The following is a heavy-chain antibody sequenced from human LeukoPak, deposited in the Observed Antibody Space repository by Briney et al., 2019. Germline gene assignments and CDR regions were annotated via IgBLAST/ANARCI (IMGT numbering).Heavy chain of an antibody. CDR2: ISASGRT. J-gene: IGHJ4*02. D-gene: IGHD3-22*01. CDR1: GGPISSDPHY. V-gene: IGHV4-61*09. CDR3: ARANYYDSTGCCHDY. Sequence: SETLSLTCTVSGGPISSDPHYWTWIRQPAGKGLEWIGHISASGRTTYNPSLKSRVTISVDTSKSQFSLRLTSVTAADTAVYYCARANYYDSTGCCHDYWGQGTLVTVSS.